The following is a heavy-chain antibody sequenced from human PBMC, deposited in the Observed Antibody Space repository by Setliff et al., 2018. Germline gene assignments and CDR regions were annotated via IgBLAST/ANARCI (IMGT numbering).Heavy chain of an antibody. CDR1: GGTFSSYA. J-gene: IGHJ6*03. D-gene: IGHD6-6*01. CDR3: ARDRAARPPNSYRYYMDV. CDR2: IIPIPGIA. Sequence: SVKVSCKASGGTFSSYAISWVRQAPGQRLEWMGGIIPIPGIANYAQKFQGRVTITTDESTSTAYMELSSLRSEDTAVYYCARDRAARPPNSYRYYMDVWGKGTTVTVSS. V-gene: IGHV1-69*10.